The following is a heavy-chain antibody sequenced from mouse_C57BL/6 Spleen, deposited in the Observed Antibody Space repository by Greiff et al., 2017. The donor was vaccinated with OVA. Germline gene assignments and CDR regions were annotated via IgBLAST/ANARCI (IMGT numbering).Heavy chain of an antibody. CDR1: GYTFTDYY. D-gene: IGHD3-2*02. V-gene: IGHV1-26*01. Sequence: EVQLQQSGPELVKPGASVKISCKASGYTFTDYYMNWVKQSHGKSLEWIGDINPNNGGTSYNQKFKGKATLTVDQSSSTAYMELRSLTSEDSAVYYCADSSGYAWFAYWGQGTLVTVSA. J-gene: IGHJ3*01. CDR3: ADSSGYAWFAY. CDR2: INPNNGGT.